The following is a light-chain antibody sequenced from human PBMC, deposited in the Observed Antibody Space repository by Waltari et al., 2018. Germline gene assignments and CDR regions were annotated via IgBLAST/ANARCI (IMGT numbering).Light chain of an antibody. CDR3: NSYTSSSSL. CDR1: SSDVGGYGY. Sequence: QSALTQPASVSGSPGQAITISCTGTSSDVGGYGYVSWYQQHPGKAPKLIIYDVSNRPSGVPSRFSGAKFGNTSSLTISGLQADDEADYYCNSYTSSSSLFGGGTRLTVL. V-gene: IGLV2-14*03. CDR2: DVS. J-gene: IGLJ2*01.